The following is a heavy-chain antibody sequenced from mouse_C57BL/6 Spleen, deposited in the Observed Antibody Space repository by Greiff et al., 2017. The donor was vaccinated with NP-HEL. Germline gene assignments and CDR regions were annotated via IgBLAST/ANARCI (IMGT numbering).Heavy chain of an antibody. J-gene: IGHJ3*01. CDR2: IDPSDSYT. CDR1: GYTFTSYW. Sequence: QVQLKQPGAELVMPGASVKLSCKASGYTFTSYWMHWVKQRPGPGLEWIGEIDPSDSYTNYNQKFKGKSTLTVDKSSSTAYMQLSSLTSEDSAVYYCARSHYYGSSSLFAYWGQGTLVTVSA. CDR3: ARSHYYGSSSLFAY. V-gene: IGHV1-69*01. D-gene: IGHD1-1*01.